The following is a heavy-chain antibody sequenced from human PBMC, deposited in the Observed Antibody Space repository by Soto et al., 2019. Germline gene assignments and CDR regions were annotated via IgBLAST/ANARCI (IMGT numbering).Heavy chain of an antibody. Sequence: QVQLQQWGAGLLKPSETLSLTCAVYGGSFSGYYWSWIRQPPGKGLEWIGEINHSGSTNYNPSLKSRVTIAVDMSKNQFSLKLSSVTAADTAVYYCARVAVVTPYYYCGMDVWGQGTTVTASS. CDR1: GGSFSGYY. CDR2: INHSGST. D-gene: IGHD2-15*01. J-gene: IGHJ6*02. CDR3: ARVAVVTPYYYCGMDV. V-gene: IGHV4-34*01.